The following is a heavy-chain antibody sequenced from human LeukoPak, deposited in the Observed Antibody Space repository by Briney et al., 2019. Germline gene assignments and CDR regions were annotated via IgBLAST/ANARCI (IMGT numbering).Heavy chain of an antibody. CDR3: ARGNYYDSSGYGTGVDY. D-gene: IGHD3-22*01. CDR2: IIPIFGTA. Sequence: SVKVSCKASGGTFSSYAISWVRQAPGQGLEWMGGIIPIFGTANYAQKFQGRVTITADEYTSTPYMELSSLRSEDTAVYYCARGNYYDSSGYGTGVDYWGQGTLVTVSS. J-gene: IGHJ4*02. V-gene: IGHV1-69*13. CDR1: GGTFSSYA.